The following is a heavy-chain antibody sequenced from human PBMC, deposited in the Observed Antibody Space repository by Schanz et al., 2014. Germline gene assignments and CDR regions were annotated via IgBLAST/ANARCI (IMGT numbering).Heavy chain of an antibody. CDR1: GYTFTVYY. Sequence: QVQLVQSGAEVKKPGASVKVSCKASGYTFTVYYMHWVRQAPGQGLEWLGWINPSSGGTNYAQKFQGRVTMTRDTSISTAYMELNRLRSDDTAVYYCARDIQYHYDTSGPVGAFDIWGQGTVVTVSS. CDR3: ARDIQYHYDTSGPVGAFDI. J-gene: IGHJ3*02. D-gene: IGHD3-22*01. CDR2: INPSSGGT. V-gene: IGHV1-2*02.